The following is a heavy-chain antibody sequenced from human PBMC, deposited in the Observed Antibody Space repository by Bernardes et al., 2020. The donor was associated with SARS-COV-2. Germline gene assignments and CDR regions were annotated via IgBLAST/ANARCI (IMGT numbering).Heavy chain of an antibody. V-gene: IGHV3-23*01. Sequence: GGSLRLSCADSGFTFSNFALSWVRQAPGKGLEWVSTISLGGGHTYFADSVKGRFTISRDNSKNTLYLQMNSLRVEDTAVYYCAKDWSTTGYYYDMDVWGPVTTVTVSS. CDR1: GFTFSNFA. CDR3: AKDWSTTGYYYDMDV. CDR2: ISLGGGHT. D-gene: IGHD1-1*01. J-gene: IGHJ6*02.